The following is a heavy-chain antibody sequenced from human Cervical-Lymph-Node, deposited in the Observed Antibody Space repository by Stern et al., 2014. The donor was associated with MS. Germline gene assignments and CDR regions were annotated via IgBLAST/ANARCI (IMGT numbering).Heavy chain of an antibody. Sequence: EVQLVESGGGLVQPGGSLRLSCAASGFIFSNSWMSWVRQAPGKGLEWVAKTKYDGSEKNYVDSVKGLFPISRDNAKNTLYLQMNSLRAEDTAMYYCAREGYCDYWGQGTLVTVSS. V-gene: IGHV3-7*01. CDR2: TKYDGSEK. CDR3: AREGYCDY. J-gene: IGHJ4*02. D-gene: IGHD2-15*01. CDR1: GFIFSNSW.